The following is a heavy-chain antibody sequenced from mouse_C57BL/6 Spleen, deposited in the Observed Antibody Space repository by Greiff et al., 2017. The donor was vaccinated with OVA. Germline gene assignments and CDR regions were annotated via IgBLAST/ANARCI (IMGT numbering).Heavy chain of an antibody. D-gene: IGHD1-1*02. CDR2: IHPNSGST. Sequence: QVQLQQPGAELVKPGASVRLSCKASGYTFTSYWMHWVKQRPGQGLEWIGMIHPNSGSTNYNEKFKSKATLTVDKSSSTAYMQLSSLTSEDSAVYYCARDSGNYFDYWGQGTTLTVSS. J-gene: IGHJ2*01. CDR3: ARDSGNYFDY. V-gene: IGHV1-64*01. CDR1: GYTFTSYW.